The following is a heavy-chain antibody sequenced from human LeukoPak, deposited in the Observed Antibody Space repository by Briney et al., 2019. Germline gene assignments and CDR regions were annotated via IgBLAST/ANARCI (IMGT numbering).Heavy chain of an antibody. Sequence: PGGSLRLSCAASGFTFSNYAMSWVRQAPGKGLEWVSAISGSGVTTYYADSVKGRFTISRDNPKNTLYLQMNSLRAEDTAVYYCAKDQLTRVTTIFDYWGQGTLVTVSS. CDR1: GFTFSNYA. V-gene: IGHV3-23*01. J-gene: IGHJ4*02. D-gene: IGHD4-11*01. CDR2: ISGSGVTT. CDR3: AKDQLTRVTTIFDY.